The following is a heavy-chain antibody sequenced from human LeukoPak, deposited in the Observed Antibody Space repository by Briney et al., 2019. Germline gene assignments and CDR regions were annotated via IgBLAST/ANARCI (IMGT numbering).Heavy chain of an antibody. D-gene: IGHD3-22*01. J-gene: IGHJ3*02. CDR3: AHSSYYYDSSGYDAFDI. CDR2: IYWDDDK. Sequence: SGPTLVKPTQTLTLTCTFSGFSLSTSGVGVGWIRQSPGKALEWLALIYWDDDKRYSPSLKSRLTITKDTSKNQVVLTMTNMDPVDTATYYCAHSSYYYDSSGYDAFDIWGQGTMVTVSS. V-gene: IGHV2-5*02. CDR1: GFSLSTSGVG.